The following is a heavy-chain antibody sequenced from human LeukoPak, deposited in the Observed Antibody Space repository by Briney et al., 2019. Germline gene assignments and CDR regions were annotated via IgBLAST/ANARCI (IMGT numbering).Heavy chain of an antibody. CDR1: GYSFTSYW. Sequence: GESLKISCQGSGYSFTSYWIGWVRQMPGKGLEWIGIIYPGDSDTRYSPSLPGQVTISADKSISTTYLQWSSLEASDTAMYYCAVAYCSGGACPFDCWGQGTLITVSS. D-gene: IGHD2-15*01. J-gene: IGHJ4*02. CDR2: IYPGDSDT. V-gene: IGHV5-51*01. CDR3: AVAYCSGGACPFDC.